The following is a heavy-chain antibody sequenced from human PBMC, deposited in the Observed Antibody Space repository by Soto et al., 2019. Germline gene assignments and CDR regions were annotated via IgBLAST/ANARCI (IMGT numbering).Heavy chain of an antibody. D-gene: IGHD6-13*01. J-gene: IGHJ5*02. Sequence: GGSLRLSCAASGFTFSSYGMHWVRQAPGKGLEWVAVISYDGSNKYYADSVKGRFTISRDNSKNTLYLQMNSLRAEDTAVYYCAKDLLSSSWYIPWFDPWGQGTLVTVSS. CDR3: AKDLLSSSWYIPWFDP. V-gene: IGHV3-30*18. CDR2: ISYDGSNK. CDR1: GFTFSSYG.